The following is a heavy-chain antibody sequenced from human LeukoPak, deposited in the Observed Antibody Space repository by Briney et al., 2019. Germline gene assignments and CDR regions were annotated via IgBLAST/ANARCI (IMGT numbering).Heavy chain of an antibody. J-gene: IGHJ4*02. Sequence: PGGSLRLSCAASGFTFTDDYMSWIRQAPGKGLEWVSYISTSSSTIYYADSVKGRFTISRDNAKTSLFLQMNNLRAEDTAVYYCATSWYNWNFDYWGQGTLVTVSS. CDR1: GFTFTDDY. CDR3: ATSWYNWNFDY. D-gene: IGHD1-20*01. CDR2: ISTSSSTI. V-gene: IGHV3-11*04.